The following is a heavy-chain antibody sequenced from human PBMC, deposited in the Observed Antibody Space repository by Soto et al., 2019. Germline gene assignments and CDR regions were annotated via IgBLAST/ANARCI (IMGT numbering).Heavy chain of an antibody. Sequence: SETLSLTCSVSGGSISSSSYYWGWIRQPPGKGLAWIGNIFYSGSTYYNPSLKSRVTISVDTSKNQFSLKLSSVTAADTAVYYCARSSGGSYFDYWGQGTLVTVSS. V-gene: IGHV4-39*01. J-gene: IGHJ4*02. CDR3: ARSSGGSYFDY. D-gene: IGHD2-15*01. CDR2: IFYSGST. CDR1: GGSISSSSYY.